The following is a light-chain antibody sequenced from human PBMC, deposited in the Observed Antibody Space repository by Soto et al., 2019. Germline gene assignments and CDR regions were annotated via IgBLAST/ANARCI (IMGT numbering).Light chain of an antibody. CDR2: GAS. Sequence: EIVMTQSPATLSVSPGERATLSCRASQGVSSNLAWYQQKPGKAPRLLIYGASTRATGIPARLSGSGSGTEYTLTISSLQSEDFAVYYCQQYNNWPRTFGQGTKVESK. CDR1: QGVSSN. V-gene: IGKV3-15*01. J-gene: IGKJ1*01. CDR3: QQYNNWPRT.